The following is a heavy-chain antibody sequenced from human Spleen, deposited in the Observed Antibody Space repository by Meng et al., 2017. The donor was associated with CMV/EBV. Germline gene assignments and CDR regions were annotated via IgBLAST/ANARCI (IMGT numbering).Heavy chain of an antibody. V-gene: IGHV4-4*01. CDR2: IYHSGGT. D-gene: IGHD3-3*01. J-gene: IGHJ4*02. CDR1: SISSINW. Sequence: SISSINWWSWVRQPPGKGLEWIGGIYHSGGTNYNPSLNSRVTISVDKSKNQFSLKLSSVTAADTAVYFCATLNDFWSGYYSESPVDYWGQGTLVTVSS. CDR3: ATLNDFWSGYYSESPVDY.